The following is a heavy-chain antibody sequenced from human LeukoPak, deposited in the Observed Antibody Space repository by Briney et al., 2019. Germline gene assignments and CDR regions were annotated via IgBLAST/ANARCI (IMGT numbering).Heavy chain of an antibody. CDR3: ARLALIGYYYPGMDV. J-gene: IGHJ6*02. V-gene: IGHV4-39*01. CDR2: IYYTGST. Sequence: SDTLSLTCTVSGCSISSSSFYWGWIRQPPGRGLEWIGTIYYTGSTYYNPSLKSRVTISVDTSKNQFSLKLSSVTAADTAVYYCARLALIGYYYPGMDVWGHGTTVTVSS. D-gene: IGHD3-22*01. CDR1: GCSISSSSFY.